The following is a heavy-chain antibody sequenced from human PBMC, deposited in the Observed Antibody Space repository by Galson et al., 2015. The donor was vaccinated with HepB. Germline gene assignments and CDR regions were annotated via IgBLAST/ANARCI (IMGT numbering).Heavy chain of an antibody. D-gene: IGHD3-22*01. V-gene: IGHV3-23*01. Sequence: SLRLSCAASGFTFSSYAMSWVRQGPGKGLEWVSAISGSGGSTNYADSVKGRFTISRGNSKNTLYLQMNSLRAEDTAVYYCAKDRGRYYDSSGYYPLWGQGTLVTVSS. CDR2: ISGSGGST. CDR1: GFTFSSYA. CDR3: AKDRGRYYDSSGYYPL. J-gene: IGHJ4*02.